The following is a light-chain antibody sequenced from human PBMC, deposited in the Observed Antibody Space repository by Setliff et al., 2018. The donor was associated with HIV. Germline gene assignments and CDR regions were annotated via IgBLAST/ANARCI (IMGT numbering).Light chain of an antibody. Sequence: QSALTQPASVSGSPGQSITISCTGTSSDVGGHNYVSWYQQHPGKAPKLIIYEVGYRPSGVSNRFSGSKSGNTASLTISGLQAEDEAEYHCSSYTTSNTVPHVFGTGTKVTVL. CDR3: SSYTTSNTVPHV. CDR2: EVG. J-gene: IGLJ1*01. CDR1: SSDVGGHNY. V-gene: IGLV2-14*01.